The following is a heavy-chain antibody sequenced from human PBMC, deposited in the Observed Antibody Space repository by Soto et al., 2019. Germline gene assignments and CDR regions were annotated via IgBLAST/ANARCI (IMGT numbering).Heavy chain of an antibody. J-gene: IGHJ3*02. V-gene: IGHV4-30-4*01. CDR2: SYYSGII. CDR3: AREVGEVDYSSSSAAFDI. D-gene: IGHD6-6*01. CDR1: GGSISSGDYD. Sequence: SETLSLTGSVSGGSISSGDYDGSWIRQPPGKGLEGIAYSYYSGIIYYNPSLKSRVTISRDTSKNQFFLNLDSVTAADTAVYYCAREVGEVDYSSSSAAFDIWGQGTMVPVSS.